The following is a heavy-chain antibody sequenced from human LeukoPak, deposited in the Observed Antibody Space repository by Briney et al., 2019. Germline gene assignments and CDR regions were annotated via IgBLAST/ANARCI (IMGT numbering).Heavy chain of an antibody. CDR2: ISSSSSYI. V-gene: IGHV3-21*01. Sequence: WGSLRLSCAASGFTFSSYSMNWVRQAPGKGLEWVSSISSSSSYIYYADSVKGRFTISRDNAKNSLYLQMNSLRAEDTAVYYCARSNTDYYDSSDPFDYWGQGTLVTVSS. D-gene: IGHD3-22*01. CDR3: ARSNTDYYDSSDPFDY. CDR1: GFTFSSYS. J-gene: IGHJ4*02.